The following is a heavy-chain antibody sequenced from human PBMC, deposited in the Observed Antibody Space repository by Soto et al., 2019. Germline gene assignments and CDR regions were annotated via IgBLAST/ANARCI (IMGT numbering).Heavy chain of an antibody. CDR2: IYSGGST. Sequence: HPGGSLRLSCAASGFTVSSNYMSWVRQAPGKGLEWVSVIYSGGSTYYADSVKGRFTISRDNSKNTLYLQMNSLRAEDTAVYYCARDHSGYEFDYWGQGTLVTVSS. CDR3: ARDHSGYEFDY. J-gene: IGHJ4*02. CDR1: GFTVSSNY. V-gene: IGHV3-66*01. D-gene: IGHD5-12*01.